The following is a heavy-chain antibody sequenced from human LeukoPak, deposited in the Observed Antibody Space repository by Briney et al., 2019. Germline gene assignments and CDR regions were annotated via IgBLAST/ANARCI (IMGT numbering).Heavy chain of an antibody. CDR2: ISSSGSTI. Sequence: PGGSLRLSCAASGFTFSDYYMSWIRQALGKGLEWVSYISSSGSTIYYADSVKGRFTISRDNAKNSLYLQMNSLRAEDTAVYYCARVYRYSSGWSWGHFFDYWGQGTLVTVSS. V-gene: IGHV3-11*01. D-gene: IGHD6-19*01. CDR3: ARVYRYSSGWSWGHFFDY. CDR1: GFTFSDYY. J-gene: IGHJ4*02.